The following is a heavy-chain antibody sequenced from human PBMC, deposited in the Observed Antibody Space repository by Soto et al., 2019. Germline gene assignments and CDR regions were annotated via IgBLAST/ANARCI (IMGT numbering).Heavy chain of an antibody. CDR2: ISYDGSNK. D-gene: IGHD6-13*01. V-gene: IGHV3-30-3*01. CDR3: ARIGAAAGSDY. Sequence: GGSLRLSCAASGFTFSSYAMHWVRQAPGKGLEWVAVISYDGSNKYYADSVKGRLTISRDNSKNTLYLQMNSLRAEDTAVYYCARIGAAAGSDYWGQGTLVTVSS. CDR1: GFTFSSYA. J-gene: IGHJ4*02.